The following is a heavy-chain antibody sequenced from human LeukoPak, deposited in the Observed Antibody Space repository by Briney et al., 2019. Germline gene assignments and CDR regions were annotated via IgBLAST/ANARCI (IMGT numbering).Heavy chain of an antibody. D-gene: IGHD6-13*01. Sequence: GGSLRLSCAASGFTFSNYAMNWVRQAPGKGLEWVGNINQDASEINYVDSVKGRFTISRVNAENSLYLQMNSLRAEDTAIYYCARDRHINSWSNDRFDYWGQGALVTVSS. CDR1: GFTFSNYA. CDR2: INQDASEI. V-gene: IGHV3-7*01. J-gene: IGHJ4*02. CDR3: ARDRHINSWSNDRFDY.